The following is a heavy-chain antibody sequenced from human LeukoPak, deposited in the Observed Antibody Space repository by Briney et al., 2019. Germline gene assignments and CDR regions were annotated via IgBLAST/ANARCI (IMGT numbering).Heavy chain of an antibody. CDR3: ARSLPVFVTSSTHFDY. D-gene: IGHD3-16*02. Sequence: ASVNVSCKASGYSFTDYYMHGVRQAPGQGLEWMGWINPNSGGTSYAQKFQGRVTMTRDTSISTAYVELSGLRSDDTAVYYCARSLPVFVTSSTHFDYWGQGTPITVSS. V-gene: IGHV1-2*02. CDR2: INPNSGGT. CDR1: GYSFTDYY. J-gene: IGHJ4*02.